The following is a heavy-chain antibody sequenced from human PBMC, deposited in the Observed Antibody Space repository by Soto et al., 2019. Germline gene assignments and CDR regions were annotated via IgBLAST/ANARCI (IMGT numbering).Heavy chain of an antibody. D-gene: IGHD4-17*01. V-gene: IGHV3-48*01. J-gene: IGHJ3*02. CDR1: GFTFSSYS. CDR3: ARAFHDYGEYYAFDI. Sequence: PVGSLRLSCAASGFTFSSYSMNWVRQAPGKGLEWVSYISSSSSTIYYADSVKGRFTISRDNAKNSLYLQMNSLRAEDTAVYYCARAFHDYGEYYAFDIWGQGTMVTVSS. CDR2: ISSSSSTI.